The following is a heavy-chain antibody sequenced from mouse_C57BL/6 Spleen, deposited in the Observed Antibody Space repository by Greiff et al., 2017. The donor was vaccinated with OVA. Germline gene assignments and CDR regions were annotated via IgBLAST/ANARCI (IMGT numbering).Heavy chain of an antibody. V-gene: IGHV3-1*01. CDR3: ASSSYDYDGGNFDY. CDR1: GYSITSGYD. CDR2: ISYSGST. J-gene: IGHJ2*01. D-gene: IGHD2-4*01. Sequence: DVKLVESGPGMVKPSQSLSLTCTVTGYSITSGYDWHWIRHFPGNKLEWMGYISYSGSTNYNPSLKSRISITHDTSKNHFFLKLNSVTTEDTATYYCASSSYDYDGGNFDYWGQGTTLTVSS.